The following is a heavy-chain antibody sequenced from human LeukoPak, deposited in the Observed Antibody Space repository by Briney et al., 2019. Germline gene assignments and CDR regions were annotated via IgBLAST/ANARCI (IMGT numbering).Heavy chain of an antibody. CDR3: ARPHSVPRGYSYGGDAFDI. Sequence: PSETPSLTCTVSGGSISSSSYYWGWIRQPPGKGLEWIGSIYYSGSTYYNPSLKSRVTISVDTSKNQFSLKLSSVTAADTAVYYCARPHSVPRGYSYGGDAFDIWGQGTMVTVSS. D-gene: IGHD5-18*01. CDR1: GGSISSSSYY. V-gene: IGHV4-39*01. J-gene: IGHJ3*02. CDR2: IYYSGST.